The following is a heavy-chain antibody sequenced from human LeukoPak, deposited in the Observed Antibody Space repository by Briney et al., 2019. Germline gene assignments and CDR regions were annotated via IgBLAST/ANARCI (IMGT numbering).Heavy chain of an antibody. J-gene: IGHJ5*02. Sequence: SETLSLTCAVYGGSFSGYYWSWIRQPPGKGLEWIGEIYHSGSTNYNPSLKSRVTISVDKSKNQFSLKLSSVTAADTAVYYCARAPFAVAAPSGWFDPWGQGTLVTVSS. CDR2: IYHSGST. D-gene: IGHD6-19*01. V-gene: IGHV4-34*01. CDR3: ARAPFAVAAPSGWFDP. CDR1: GGSFSGYY.